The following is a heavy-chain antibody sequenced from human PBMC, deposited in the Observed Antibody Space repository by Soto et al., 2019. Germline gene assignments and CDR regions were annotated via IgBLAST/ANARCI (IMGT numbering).Heavy chain of an antibody. Sequence: EVQLLESGGGLVQPGGSLRLSCAASGFTFSSYAMSWVRQAPGKGLKWVSVISGSEGSTYYADSVKGRFIISRDNSKNTLYLQMKSLRAEDTAVYYCAKDLPYDYVWGSYRPIFYYYGMDVWGQGTTVTVSS. D-gene: IGHD3-16*02. CDR2: ISGSEGST. J-gene: IGHJ6*02. CDR3: AKDLPYDYVWGSYRPIFYYYGMDV. CDR1: GFTFSSYA. V-gene: IGHV3-23*01.